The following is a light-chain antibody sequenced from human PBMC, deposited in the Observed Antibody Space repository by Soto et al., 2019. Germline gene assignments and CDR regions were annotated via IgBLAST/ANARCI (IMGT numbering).Light chain of an antibody. CDR2: GAS. CDR3: QQYGSSGT. Sequence: EIGITHDPPTLSLSPGQRATLSCRASQSISSDLAWYQQKPGQAPRLLIYGASSRATGIPDRFSGSGSGTDFTLTISRLEPEDFAVYYCQQYGSSGTFGQGTKVDIK. J-gene: IGKJ1*01. CDR1: QSISSD. V-gene: IGKV3-20*01.